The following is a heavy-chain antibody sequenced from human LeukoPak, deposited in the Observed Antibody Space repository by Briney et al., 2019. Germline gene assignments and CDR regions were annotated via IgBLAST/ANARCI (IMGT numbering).Heavy chain of an antibody. Sequence: GGSLRLSCAASGFTFSSYWTSWVRQAPGKGLEWVANIKQDGSEKYYVDSVKGRFTISRDNAKNSLYLQMNSLRAEDTAVYYCARISGSYSAPFDYWGQGTLVTVSS. CDR2: IKQDGSEK. V-gene: IGHV3-7*01. CDR3: ARISGSYSAPFDY. CDR1: GFTFSSYW. J-gene: IGHJ4*02. D-gene: IGHD1-26*01.